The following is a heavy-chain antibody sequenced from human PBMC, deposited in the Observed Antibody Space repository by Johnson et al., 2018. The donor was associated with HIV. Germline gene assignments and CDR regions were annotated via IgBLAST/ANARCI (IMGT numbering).Heavy chain of an antibody. D-gene: IGHD4-17*01. V-gene: IGHV3-9*01. CDR3: AKDIVYGVYGSQGAFHI. J-gene: IGHJ3*02. CDR1: GFTFSSYA. CDR2: ISWNSGSI. Sequence: VQLVESGGGLVQPGGSLRLSCAASGFTFSSYAMSWVRQAPGKGLEWVSAISWNSGSIDYADSVKGRFSISRDNPKKSLYLQMNGLRPEDTGIYYCAKDIVYGVYGSQGAFHIWGRGTMVKVSS.